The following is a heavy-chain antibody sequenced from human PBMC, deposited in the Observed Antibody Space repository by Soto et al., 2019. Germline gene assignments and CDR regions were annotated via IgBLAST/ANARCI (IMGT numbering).Heavy chain of an antibody. V-gene: IGHV3-30*18. Sequence: GGSLSLSCAASGFTFSSYGMHWVRQAPGKGLEWVAVISYDGSNKYYADSVKGRFTISRDNSKNTLYLQMNSLRAEDTAVYYCAKDAGGEQWPEDLFDYWGQGTLVTVSS. CDR2: ISYDGSNK. D-gene: IGHD6-19*01. CDR3: AKDAGGEQWPEDLFDY. CDR1: GFTFSSYG. J-gene: IGHJ4*02.